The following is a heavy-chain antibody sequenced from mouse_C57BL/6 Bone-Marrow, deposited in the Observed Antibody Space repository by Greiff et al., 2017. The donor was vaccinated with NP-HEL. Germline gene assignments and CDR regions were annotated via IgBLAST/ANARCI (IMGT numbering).Heavy chain of an antibody. Sequence: EVQLVESGGGLVKPGGSLKLSCAASGFTFSSYAMSWVRQTPEKRLEWVATISDGGSYTYYPDNVKGRFTISRDNAKNNLYLQMSHLKSEDTAMYYCAREGILYFDVWGTGTTVTVSS. CDR2: ISDGGSYT. CDR3: AREGILYFDV. CDR1: GFTFSSYA. J-gene: IGHJ1*03. V-gene: IGHV5-4*01. D-gene: IGHD5-2*01.